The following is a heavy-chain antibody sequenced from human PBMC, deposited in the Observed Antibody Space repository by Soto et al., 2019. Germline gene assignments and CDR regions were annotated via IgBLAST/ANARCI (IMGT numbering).Heavy chain of an antibody. D-gene: IGHD4-17*01. CDR1: GGTFSSYA. CDR2: IIPIFSTA. CDR3: ARDSGQGYGDYVGDFDY. V-gene: IGHV1-69*06. J-gene: IGHJ4*02. Sequence: QVQLVQSGAEVKKPGSSVKVSCKASGGTFSSYAISWVRQAPGQGLEWMGGIIPIFSTANYAQKFQGRVTITADKSTSTAYMELSSLRSEDAAVYYCARDSGQGYGDYVGDFDYWGQGTLVTVSS.